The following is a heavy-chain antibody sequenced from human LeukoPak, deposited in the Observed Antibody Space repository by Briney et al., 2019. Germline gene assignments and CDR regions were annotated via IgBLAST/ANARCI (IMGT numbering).Heavy chain of an antibody. V-gene: IGHV3-21*01. J-gene: IGHJ6*03. CDR2: ISCSSSYL. CDR1: SFTSSNYS. CDR3: ARDGRITIFGVVTYMDV. Sequence: GGPLRLSCAAFSFTSSNYSMNWVRQAPRQGLEWVSSISCSSSYLYYADSVKGRLTISRDNVKNSLYLQLNSLRAEDTAMYYCARDGRITIFGVVTYMDVWGKGTTVTVSS. D-gene: IGHD3-3*01.